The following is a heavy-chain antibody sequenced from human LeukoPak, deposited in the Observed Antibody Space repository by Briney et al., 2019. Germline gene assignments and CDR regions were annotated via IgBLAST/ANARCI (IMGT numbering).Heavy chain of an antibody. CDR1: GFTFSNAW. D-gene: IGHD2-2*01. J-gene: IGHJ3*02. CDR3: TTGLVYCSSTSCYAFDI. V-gene: IGHV3-15*01. Sequence: PGGSLRLSCAASGFTFSNAWMSWVRQAPGKGLEWVGRIKSKTDGGTTDYAAPVKGRFTISRDDSKNTLYLQMNSLKTEDTAVYYCTTGLVYCSSTSCYAFDIWGQGTMVTVSS. CDR2: IKSKTDGGTT.